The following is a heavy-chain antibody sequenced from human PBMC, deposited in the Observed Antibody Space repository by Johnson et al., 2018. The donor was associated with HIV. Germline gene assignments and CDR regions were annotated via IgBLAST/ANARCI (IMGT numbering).Heavy chain of an antibody. Sequence: VQLVESGGGLIQPGGSLRLSCAASGFTVSSNYMSWVRQAPGKGLEWVSVIYSGGSTYYTDSVKGRFTISRDNSKNTLYLQMNSLRAEDTAMYFCAKSSIAVQDAFDIWGQGTMVTVSS. CDR2: IYSGGST. V-gene: IGHV3-53*01. CDR1: GFTVSSNY. D-gene: IGHD6-19*01. J-gene: IGHJ3*02. CDR3: AKSSIAVQDAFDI.